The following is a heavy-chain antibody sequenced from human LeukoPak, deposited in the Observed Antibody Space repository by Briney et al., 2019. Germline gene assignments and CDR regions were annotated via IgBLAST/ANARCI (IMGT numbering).Heavy chain of an antibody. CDR1: GFTFSSYS. J-gene: IGHJ4*02. CDR2: ISSSSSYI. V-gene: IGHV3-21*01. Sequence: PGGSLRLSCVASGFTFSSYSMNWVRQAPGKGLEWVSSISSSSSYIYYADSVKGRFTISRDNAKNSLYLQMNSLRAEDTAVYYCARGIVAVGNFDYWGQGTLVTVSS. CDR3: ARGIVAVGNFDY. D-gene: IGHD6-13*01.